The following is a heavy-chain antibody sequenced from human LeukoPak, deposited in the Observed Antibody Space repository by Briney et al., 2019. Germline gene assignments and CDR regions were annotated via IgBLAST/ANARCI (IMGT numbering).Heavy chain of an antibody. CDR1: GGSISSYY. J-gene: IGHJ6*02. Sequence: PSETLSLTCTVSGGSISSYYWSWIRQPPGKGLEWIGYIYYSGSTYYNPSLKSRVTISVDTSKNQFSLKLSSVTAADTAVYYCARQRIADGMDVWGQGTTVTVSS. D-gene: IGHD6-13*01. V-gene: IGHV4-59*08. CDR3: ARQRIADGMDV. CDR2: IYYSGST.